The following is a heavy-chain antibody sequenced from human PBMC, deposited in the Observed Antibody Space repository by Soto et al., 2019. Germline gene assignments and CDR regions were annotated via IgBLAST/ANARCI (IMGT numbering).Heavy chain of an antibody. CDR3: AAIRF. D-gene: IGHD3-3*01. J-gene: IGHJ4*02. CDR1: GFSFSSYA. V-gene: IGHV3-23*01. CDR2: ISGTGSAT. Sequence: GGSLRLSCVVSGFSFSSYAMSWVRQAPGKGLEWVSLISGTGSATYFADSVKGRFTISRDNSKNTLYLQMNSLRADDTAVYYCAAIRFWGQGTLVTVSS.